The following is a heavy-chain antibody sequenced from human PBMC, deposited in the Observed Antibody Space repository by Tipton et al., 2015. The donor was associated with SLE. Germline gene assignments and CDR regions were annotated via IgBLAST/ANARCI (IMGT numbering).Heavy chain of an antibody. J-gene: IGHJ5*02. D-gene: IGHD3-3*01. CDR1: GGSFSGYY. CDR2: INHSGST. CDR3: ARLEGPFGIFGVPKGWFDP. V-gene: IGHV4-34*01. Sequence: TLSLTCAVYGGSFSGYYWSWIRQPPGKGLEWIGEINHSGSTNYNPSLKSRVTISVDTSKNQFSLRLTSVTAADTAVYYCARLEGPFGIFGVPKGWFDPWGQGTLVTVSS.